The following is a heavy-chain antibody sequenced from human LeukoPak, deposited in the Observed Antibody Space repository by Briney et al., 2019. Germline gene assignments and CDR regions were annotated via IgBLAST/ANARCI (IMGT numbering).Heavy chain of an antibody. CDR2: VTGSGGHM. V-gene: IGHV3-11*04. CDR1: RFIFSDYY. Sequence: PGGSLRLSCAASRFIFSDYYMTWIRQAPGKGLEWVSYVTGSGGHMYYADSAKGRFTISRDNAKNSLYLQMNSLRAEDTAVYYCARDFDFAFDYWGQGTLVTVSS. J-gene: IGHJ4*02. CDR3: ARDFDFAFDY.